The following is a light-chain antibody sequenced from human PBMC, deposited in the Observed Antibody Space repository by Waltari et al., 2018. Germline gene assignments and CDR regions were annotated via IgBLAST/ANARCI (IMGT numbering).Light chain of an antibody. Sequence: QSVLTQPPSVSAAPGPTVTIPCPGSSSNIGTNYVSWYQQLPGTAPKLLIYENNKRPSGIPDRFSGSKSGTSATLGITGLQTGDEADYYCGTWDSSLPAGVFGGGTQLTVL. CDR1: SSNIGTNY. J-gene: IGLJ7*01. CDR3: GTWDSSLPAGV. CDR2: ENN. V-gene: IGLV1-51*02.